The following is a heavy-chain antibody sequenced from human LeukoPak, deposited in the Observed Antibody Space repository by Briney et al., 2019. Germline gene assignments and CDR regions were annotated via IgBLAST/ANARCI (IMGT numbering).Heavy chain of an antibody. V-gene: IGHV1-46*01. J-gene: IGHJ4*02. Sequence: ASVKVSCKASGYTFTTYYIHWVRQAPGQGLEWMGLINPSAGNTGAAEKFQGRVTMTRDTSTSTVYMELSSLRSEDTAVYYCAREPRDSWYFDYWGQGSLVTVSS. CDR2: INPSAGNT. CDR1: GYTFTTYY. CDR3: AREPRDSWYFDY. D-gene: IGHD5-24*01.